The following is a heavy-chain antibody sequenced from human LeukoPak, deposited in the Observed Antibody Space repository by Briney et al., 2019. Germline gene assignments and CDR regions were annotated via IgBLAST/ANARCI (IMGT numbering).Heavy chain of an antibody. D-gene: IGHD2-21*02. CDR2: IRSKLYGGTT. V-gene: IGHV3-49*04. Sequence: GGSLRLSCTASGFTFGDYAMSWVRQAPGKGPEWVGFIRSKLYGGTTEYAASAKGRFTTSREDSKSIAYLQMNSLKTEDTAVYYCTRDSTGGDYYFDYWGQGTLVTVSS. CDR1: GFTFGDYA. J-gene: IGHJ4*02. CDR3: TRDSTGGDYYFDY.